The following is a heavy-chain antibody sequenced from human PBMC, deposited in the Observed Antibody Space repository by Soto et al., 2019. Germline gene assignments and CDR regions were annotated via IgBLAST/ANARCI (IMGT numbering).Heavy chain of an antibody. CDR3: AKEVRGYSSGWYHGFDY. Sequence: EVQLVESGGGLVQPGRSLRLSCAASGFTFDDYAMHWVRQAPGKGLEWVSGISWNSGSIGYADSVKGRFTISRDNAKNSLYLQMNSLRAEDTALYYCAKEVRGYSSGWYHGFDYWGQGTLVTVSS. CDR1: GFTFDDYA. J-gene: IGHJ4*02. V-gene: IGHV3-9*01. CDR2: ISWNSGSI. D-gene: IGHD6-19*01.